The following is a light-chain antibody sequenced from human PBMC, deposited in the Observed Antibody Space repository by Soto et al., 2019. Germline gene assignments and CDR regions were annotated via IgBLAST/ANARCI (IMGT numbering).Light chain of an antibody. V-gene: IGKV3-20*01. CDR2: GAS. CDR1: HSVSSTY. Sequence: EIVLTQSPGTLSLSPGGGATLSCRASHSVSSTYLAWYQQKPGQAPRLLIYGASSRATGIPDRFSGSGSGTDFTLTISRLEPEDFAVYYCQQYGSSPPYTFGQGTKLEIK. CDR3: QQYGSSPPYT. J-gene: IGKJ2*01.